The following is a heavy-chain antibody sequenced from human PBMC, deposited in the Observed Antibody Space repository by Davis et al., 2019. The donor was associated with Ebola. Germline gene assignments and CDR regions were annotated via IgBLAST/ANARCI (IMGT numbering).Heavy chain of an antibody. CDR1: GYSFTTYG. CDR2: INPNSGDT. CDR3: ARDNADFGMDV. Sequence: ASVKVSCKASGYSFTTYGLSWVRQAPGQGLEWVGWINPNSGDTNYAQKFRGWVTLTRDTSITTAYMEFSRLKSDDTAVYFCARDNADFGMDVWGQGTTVTVSS. V-gene: IGHV1-2*04. D-gene: IGHD3-16*02. J-gene: IGHJ6*02.